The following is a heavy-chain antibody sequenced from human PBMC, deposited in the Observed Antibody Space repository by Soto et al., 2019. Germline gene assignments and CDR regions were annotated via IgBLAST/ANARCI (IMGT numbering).Heavy chain of an antibody. CDR3: ATYCGGDCHVHY. CDR2: IYHSGST. Sequence: SETLSLTCAVSGGSISSGGYSWSWIRQPPGKGLEWIGYIYHSGSTYYNPSIKSRVTISVDRSKNQFSLKLSSVTAADTAVYYCATYCGGDCHVHYWGQATLVTVSS. D-gene: IGHD2-21*02. V-gene: IGHV4-30-2*01. CDR1: GGSISSGGYS. J-gene: IGHJ4*02.